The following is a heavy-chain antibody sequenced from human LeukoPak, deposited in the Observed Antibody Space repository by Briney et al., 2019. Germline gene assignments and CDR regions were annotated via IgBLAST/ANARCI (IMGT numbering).Heavy chain of an antibody. CDR1: GFTFSDHY. D-gene: IGHD3-22*01. J-gene: IGHJ3*02. CDR2: IRNKANSYTT. Sequence: GGSLRLSCAASGFTFSDHYIDWVRQAPGKGLEWVVRIRNKANSYTTEYAASVRGRFSISRDDSKNSVYLQMNSLRAEDTAVYYCARDGGITMIVVVRHAFDIWGQGTMVTVSS. CDR3: ARDGGITMIVVVRHAFDI. V-gene: IGHV3-72*01.